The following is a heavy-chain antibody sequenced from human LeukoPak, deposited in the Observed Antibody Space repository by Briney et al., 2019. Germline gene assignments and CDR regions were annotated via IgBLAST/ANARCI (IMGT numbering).Heavy chain of an antibody. D-gene: IGHD6-13*01. CDR1: GGSISSSSYY. V-gene: IGHV4-39*01. CDR2: IYYSGST. CDR3: ARHVWVVKGSSWYLGWFDP. J-gene: IGHJ5*02. Sequence: SETPSLTCTVSGGSISSSSYYWGWIRQPPGKGLEWIGGIYYSGSTYYNPSLKSRVTISVDTSKNQFSLKLSSVTAADTAVYYCARHVWVVKGSSWYLGWFDPWGQGTLVTVSS.